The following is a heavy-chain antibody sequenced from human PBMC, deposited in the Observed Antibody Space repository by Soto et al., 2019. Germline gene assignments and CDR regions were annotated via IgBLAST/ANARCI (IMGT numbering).Heavy chain of an antibody. V-gene: IGHV1-18*01. Sequence: QVQLVQSGAEVKKPGASVKVSCKASGYTFSSYGISWVRQAPGQGLEWMGWISAYNGNTNYAQKLQGRVTMTTDTTKSTAYMELRSLRSDDTAVYYCARERTLGYCSSTRCQFYGMDVWGQGTTVTVSS. CDR3: ARERTLGYCSSTRCQFYGMDV. D-gene: IGHD2-2*01. J-gene: IGHJ6*02. CDR1: GYTFSSYG. CDR2: ISAYNGNT.